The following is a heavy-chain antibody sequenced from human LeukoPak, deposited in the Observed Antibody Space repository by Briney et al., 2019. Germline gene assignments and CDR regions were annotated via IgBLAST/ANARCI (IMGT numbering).Heavy chain of an antibody. V-gene: IGHV3-15*01. J-gene: IGHJ6*02. CDR1: GFTFSNAW. CDR2: IKSKTDGGTT. Sequence: GGSLRLSCAASGFTFSNAWMSWVRQAPGKGLEWVGRIKSKTDGGTTDYAAPVKGRFTISRDDSKNTLYLQMNSLKTEDTAVYYCTTDGGYSYGYFYYYYGMDVWGQGTTVTVSS. D-gene: IGHD5-18*01. CDR3: TTDGGYSYGYFYYYYGMDV.